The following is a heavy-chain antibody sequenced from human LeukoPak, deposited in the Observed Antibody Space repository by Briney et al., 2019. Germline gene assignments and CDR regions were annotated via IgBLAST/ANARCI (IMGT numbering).Heavy chain of an antibody. J-gene: IGHJ4*02. D-gene: IGHD3-9*01. Sequence: GGSLRLSCAASGFTLTSHGMNWVRQAPGKGLEWVSGISSSGSTIYYADSVKGRFTISRDNAKNSLYLQMNSLRAEDTAVYYCARGHRLRYFDWLTGTAFDYWGQGTLVTVSS. CDR2: ISSSGSTI. CDR1: GFTLTSHG. CDR3: ARGHRLRYFDWLTGTAFDY. V-gene: IGHV3-48*04.